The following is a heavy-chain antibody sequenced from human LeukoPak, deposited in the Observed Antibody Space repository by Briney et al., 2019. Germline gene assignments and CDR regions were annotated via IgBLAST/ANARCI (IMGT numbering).Heavy chain of an antibody. CDR3: ASRSTDFYDILTGLPTGY. CDR2: ISPNSGGT. Sequence: ASVKVSCKASGYTFTGYYMHWVRQAPGQGLEWMGWISPNSGGTNYAQKFQGRVTMTRDTSISTAYMELSRLRSGDTAVYYCASRSTDFYDILTGLPTGYWGQGTLVTVSS. D-gene: IGHD3-9*01. J-gene: IGHJ4*02. CDR1: GYTFTGYY. V-gene: IGHV1-2*02.